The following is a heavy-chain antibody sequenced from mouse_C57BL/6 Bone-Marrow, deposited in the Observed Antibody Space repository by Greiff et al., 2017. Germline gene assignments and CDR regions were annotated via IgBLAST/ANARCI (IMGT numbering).Heavy chain of an antibody. CDR2: IYPGDGDT. J-gene: IGHJ2*01. CDR3: ARGWAAYYFDD. D-gene: IGHD1-1*02. V-gene: IGHV1-82*01. CDR1: GYAFSSSW. Sequence: QVQLQQSGPELVKPGASVKISCKASGYAFSSSWMNWVKQRPGKGLEWIGRIYPGDGDTNYNGKFKGKATLTADKSSSTAYMQLSSLTSEDSAVYFCARGWAAYYFDDWGQGTTLTVSS.